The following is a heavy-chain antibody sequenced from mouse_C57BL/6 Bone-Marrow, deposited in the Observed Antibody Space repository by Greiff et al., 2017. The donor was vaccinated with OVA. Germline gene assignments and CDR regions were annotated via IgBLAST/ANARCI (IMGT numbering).Heavy chain of an antibody. CDR1: GFTFSSYG. V-gene: IGHV5-6*02. J-gene: IGHJ3*01. CDR2: ISSGGSYT. D-gene: IGHD2-2*01. CDR3: ARHGSFAY. Sequence: DVKLVESGGDLVKPGGSLKLSCAASGFTFSSYGMSWVRQTPDKRLEWVATISSGGSYTYYPDSVKGRFTISRDNAKNTLYLQMSSLKSEDTAMYYCARHGSFAYWGQGTLVTVS.